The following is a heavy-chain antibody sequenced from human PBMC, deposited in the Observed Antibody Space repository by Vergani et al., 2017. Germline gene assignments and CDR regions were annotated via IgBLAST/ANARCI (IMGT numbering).Heavy chain of an antibody. CDR3: ARNYYDSSGLDY. CDR2: FYYSGST. CDR1: GGSISSYY. D-gene: IGHD3-22*01. J-gene: IGHJ4*02. Sequence: QVQLQESGPGLVKPSQTLSLTCTVSGGSISSYYWSWIRHPPGKGLEWIGYFYYSGSTNYNPSLKSRVTISVDTSKNQFSLKLSSVTAADTAVYYCARNYYDSSGLDYWGQGTLVTVSS. V-gene: IGHV4-59*01.